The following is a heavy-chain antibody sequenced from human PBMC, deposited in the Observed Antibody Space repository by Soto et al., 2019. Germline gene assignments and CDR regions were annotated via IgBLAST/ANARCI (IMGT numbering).Heavy chain of an antibody. CDR1: GASITSSSY. D-gene: IGHD2-8*02. V-gene: IGHV4-4*07. CDR2: FSLSGTT. Sequence: QVQLQESGPGLMKPSETLSLTCTVSGASITSSSYWSWIRQPAGKGLEWIGRFSLSGTTNYNPSLRSRVTMSADVSKNQFSLRLTSVTAADTALYYCARGMTPPGAPAWYYFDSWGQGTLVTVSP. CDR3: ARGMTPPGAPAWYYFDS. J-gene: IGHJ4*02.